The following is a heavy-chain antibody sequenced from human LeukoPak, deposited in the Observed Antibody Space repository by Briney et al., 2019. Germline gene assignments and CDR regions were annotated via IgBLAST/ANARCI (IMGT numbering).Heavy chain of an antibody. J-gene: IGHJ4*02. CDR3: VRDNPRCCGVVPANIDDY. CDR2: ISSSSSYI. D-gene: IGHD2-15*01. Sequence: GGSLRLSCAASGFTFSSYSMNWVRQAPGKGLEWVSSISSSSSYIYYADSVKGRFTISRDNVKNSLCLQMNSLRAEDTAVYYCVRDNPRCCGVVPANIDDYWGQGTLVTVSS. V-gene: IGHV3-21*01. CDR1: GFTFSSYS.